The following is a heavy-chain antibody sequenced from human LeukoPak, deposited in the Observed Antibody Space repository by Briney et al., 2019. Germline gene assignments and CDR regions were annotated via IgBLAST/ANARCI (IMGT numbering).Heavy chain of an antibody. CDR2: ISSSSTYT. CDR1: GFTFSDYY. CDR3: ARVPGSNWLDP. Sequence: PGGSLRLSCAASGFTFSDYYMSWIRQAPGKGLEWVPYISSSSTYTYYADSVKGRFTISRDNAKNSLYLQMNSLRVEDTAVYYCARVPGSNWLDPWGQGTLVTVAS. J-gene: IGHJ5*02. V-gene: IGHV3-11*05.